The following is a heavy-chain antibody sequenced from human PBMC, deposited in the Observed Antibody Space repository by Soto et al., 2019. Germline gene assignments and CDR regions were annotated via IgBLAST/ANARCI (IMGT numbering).Heavy chain of an antibody. V-gene: IGHV3-48*01. Sequence: GGSLRLSCAASGFTFSSYSMNWVRQAPGKGLEWVSYISSSSSTIYYADSVKGRFTISRDNAKNSLYLQMNSLRAEDTAVYYCARDRERMVRGVIMDWFDPWGQGTLVTVSS. CDR2: ISSSSSTI. CDR1: GFTFSSYS. CDR3: ARDRERMVRGVIMDWFDP. D-gene: IGHD3-10*01. J-gene: IGHJ5*02.